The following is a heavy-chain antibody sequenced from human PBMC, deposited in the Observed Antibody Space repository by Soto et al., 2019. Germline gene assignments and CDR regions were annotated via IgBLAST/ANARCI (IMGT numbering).Heavy chain of an antibody. V-gene: IGHV3-23*01. D-gene: IGHD2-8*01. CDR3: AKGVIDRGANA. CDR2: ITSSGEQT. J-gene: IGHJ5*02. Sequence: GGSLRLSCAASGFNFRNFPMTWVRQVPGQGLEYVSSITSSGEQTFYADSVKGRFSISRDNSKGILHLQMNSLRAEDTAIYHGAKGVIDRGANAWGQGTLVTVSS. CDR1: GFNFRNFP.